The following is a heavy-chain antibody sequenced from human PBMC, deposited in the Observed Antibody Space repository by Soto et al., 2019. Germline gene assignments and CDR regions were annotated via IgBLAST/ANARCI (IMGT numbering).Heavy chain of an antibody. CDR1: GYTFTSYG. CDR2: ISVYNGNT. CDR3: ARDLGIVGATLQH. D-gene: IGHD1-26*01. Sequence: GASVKVSCRASGYTFTSYGISGVRQAPGQGLEWMGWISVYNGNTNYAQKLQGRVTMTTDTSTSTAYMELRSLRSDDTAVYYCARDLGIVGATLQHWGQGTLVTVSS. J-gene: IGHJ1*01. V-gene: IGHV1-18*01.